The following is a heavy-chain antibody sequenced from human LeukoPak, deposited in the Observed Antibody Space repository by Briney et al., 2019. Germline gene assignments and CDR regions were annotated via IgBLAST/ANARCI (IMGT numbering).Heavy chain of an antibody. CDR3: ARQAAAGETFDY. Sequence: PGRSLRLSCAASGFTFSSFGMHWVRQAPGKGLEWVAVIWYDGSNKYYADSVKGRFTIPRDNSKNTLFLQMNSLRAEDTAMYYCARQAAAGETFDYWGQGTLVTVSS. J-gene: IGHJ4*02. D-gene: IGHD6-13*01. V-gene: IGHV3-33*01. CDR1: GFTFSSFG. CDR2: IWYDGSNK.